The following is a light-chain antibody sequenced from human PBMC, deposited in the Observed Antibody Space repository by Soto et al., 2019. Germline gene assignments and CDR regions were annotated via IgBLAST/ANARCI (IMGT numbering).Light chain of an antibody. J-gene: IGLJ2*01. CDR3: GGWDDSLSGPV. Sequence: QSVLTQPPSVSGAPGQRVNISCSGSSSNIGSNYVYWYRQFLGTAPKLLIQRNNQRPSGVPARFSGSKSGTSASLAISGLRSEDEADYYCGGWDDSLSGPVFGGGTKLTVL. CDR2: RNN. V-gene: IGLV1-47*01. CDR1: SSNIGSNY.